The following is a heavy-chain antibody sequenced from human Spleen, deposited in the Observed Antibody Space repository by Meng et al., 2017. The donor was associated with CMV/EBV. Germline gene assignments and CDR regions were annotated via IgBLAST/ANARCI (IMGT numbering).Heavy chain of an antibody. CDR1: GFTFSSYA. CDR3: ARGSGAMAHDAFDI. Sequence: GGSLRLSCAASGFTFSSYAMTWVRQAPGKGLEWVSAITGSGDNTYYADSVKGRFTISRDNSKNTLYLQMNSLRAEDTAVYYCARGSGAMAHDAFDIWGQGTMVTVSS. CDR2: ITGSGDNT. V-gene: IGHV3-23*01. J-gene: IGHJ3*02. D-gene: IGHD5-18*01.